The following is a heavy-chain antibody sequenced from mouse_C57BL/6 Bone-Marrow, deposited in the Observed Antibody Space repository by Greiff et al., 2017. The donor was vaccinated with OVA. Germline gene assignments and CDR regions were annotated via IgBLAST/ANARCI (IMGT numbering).Heavy chain of an antibody. CDR1: GYTFTDYN. J-gene: IGHJ4*01. CDR3: TLTYYYGSSKYYAMDY. V-gene: IGHV1-22*01. CDR2: INPNNGGT. Sequence: VQLQQSGPELVKPGASVKMSCKASGYTFTDYNMHWVKQSHGKSLEWIGYINPNNGGTSYNQKFKGKATLTVNKSSSTAYMELRSLTSEDSAVYYCTLTYYYGSSKYYAMDYWGQGTSVTVSS. D-gene: IGHD1-1*01.